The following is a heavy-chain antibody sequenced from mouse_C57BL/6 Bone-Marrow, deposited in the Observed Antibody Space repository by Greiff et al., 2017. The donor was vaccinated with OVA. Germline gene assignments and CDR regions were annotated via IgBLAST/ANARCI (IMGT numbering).Heavy chain of an antibody. D-gene: IGHD3-2*02. Sequence: QVQLQQPGAELVKPGASVKLSCKASGYTFTSYWMQWVKQRPGQGLEWIGEIDPSDSYTNYNQKFKGKATLTVDTSSSTAYMQLSSLTSEDSAVYYCAREGNPGWGFAYWGQGTLVTVSA. CDR1: GYTFTSYW. V-gene: IGHV1-50*01. CDR3: AREGNPGWGFAY. CDR2: IDPSDSYT. J-gene: IGHJ3*01.